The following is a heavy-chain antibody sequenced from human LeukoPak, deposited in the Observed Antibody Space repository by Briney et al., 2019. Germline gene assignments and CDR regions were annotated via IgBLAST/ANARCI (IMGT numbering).Heavy chain of an antibody. CDR1: GFTFSSYS. D-gene: IGHD2-2*03. V-gene: IGHV3-21*01. CDR2: ISSSSSYI. Sequence: GGSLRLSCAASGFTFSSYSMNWVRQAPGKGLEWGSSISSSSSYIYYADSVKGRFTISRDNAKNSLYLQMKSLRAEATAVYYCARDGYCSSTSWGSNDYWGQGTLVTVSS. CDR3: ARDGYCSSTSWGSNDY. J-gene: IGHJ4*02.